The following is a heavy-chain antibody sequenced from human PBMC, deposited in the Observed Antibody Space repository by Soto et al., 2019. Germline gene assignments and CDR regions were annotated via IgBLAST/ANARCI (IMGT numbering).Heavy chain of an antibody. V-gene: IGHV3-23*01. CDR1: GFTFGDYV. Sequence: EVQLFQSGGGLVQPGGSLRLSCAASGFTFGDYVMNWVRQAPGKGLEWVSSISGSGLSTYYADSVKGRFTISRDNSASTVFLQLESLRGEDTSVYYCAKGRSVSWNRGPPPNNCNPWGQGTLVTVSS. J-gene: IGHJ5*02. D-gene: IGHD1-1*01. CDR2: ISGSGLST. CDR3: AKGRSVSWNRGPPPNNCNP.